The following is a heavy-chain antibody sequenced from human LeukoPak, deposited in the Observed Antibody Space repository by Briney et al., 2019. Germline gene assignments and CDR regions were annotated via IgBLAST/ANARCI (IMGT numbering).Heavy chain of an antibody. CDR2: INHSGST. V-gene: IGHV4-34*01. Sequence: PGGSLRLSCAASGFTFTNAWMSWVRQAPGKGLEWIGEINHSGSTNYNPSLKSRVTISVDTSKNQFSLKLSSVIAADTAMYYCTRGPYSNLGRFDYWGQGTLVTVSS. CDR1: GFTFTNAW. J-gene: IGHJ4*02. CDR3: TRGPYSNLGRFDY. D-gene: IGHD4-11*01.